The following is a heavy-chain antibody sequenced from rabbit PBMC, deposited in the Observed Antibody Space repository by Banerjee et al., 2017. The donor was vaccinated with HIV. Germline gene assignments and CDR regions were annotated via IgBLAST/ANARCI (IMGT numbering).Heavy chain of an antibody. J-gene: IGHJ4*01. CDR3: ARAPSYSGWGFNL. D-gene: IGHD4-1*01. V-gene: IGHV1S40*01. CDR1: GFSFSSGYD. Sequence: QSLEESGGDLVKPGASLTLTCTASGFSFSSGYDMCWVRQAPGKRPESIGCIYLSDDKTYYTNWVSGRFTISKTSPTTVTLQMTSLTAADTATYFCARAPSYSGWGFNLWGQGTLVTVS. CDR2: IYLSDDKT.